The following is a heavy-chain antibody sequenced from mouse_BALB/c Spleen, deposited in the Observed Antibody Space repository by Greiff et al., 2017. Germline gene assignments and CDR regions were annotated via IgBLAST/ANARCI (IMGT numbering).Heavy chain of an antibody. D-gene: IGHD2-2*01. CDR2: INPYNDGT. J-gene: IGHJ4*01. CDR1: GYTFTSYV. CDR3: ARFRYGYGGDYAMDY. V-gene: IGHV1-14*01. Sequence: VQLQQSGPELVKPGASVKMSCKASGYTFTSYVMHWVKQKPGQGLEWIGYINPYNDGTKYNEKFKGKATLTSDKSSSTAYMELSSLTSEDSAVYYCARFRYGYGGDYAMDYWGQGTSVTVSS.